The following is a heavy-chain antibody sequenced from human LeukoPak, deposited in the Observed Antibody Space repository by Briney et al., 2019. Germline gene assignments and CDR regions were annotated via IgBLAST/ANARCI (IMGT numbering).Heavy chain of an antibody. CDR3: ARVYGSESGIDY. CDR2: INHSGST. Sequence: SETLSLTCAVYGGSFSGYYWNWIRQPPGKALEWIGEINHSGSTNYNPSLKSRVTISVDTSKNQFSLKLSSVTAADTAVYYCARVYGSESGIDYWGQGTLVTVSS. J-gene: IGHJ4*02. D-gene: IGHD3-10*01. V-gene: IGHV4-34*01. CDR1: GGSFSGYY.